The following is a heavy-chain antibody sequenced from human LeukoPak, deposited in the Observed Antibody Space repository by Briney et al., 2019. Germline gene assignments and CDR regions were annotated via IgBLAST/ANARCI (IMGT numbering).Heavy chain of an antibody. CDR1: GFRFSSYA. J-gene: IGHJ5*02. CDR3: AKMWGSWFDP. Sequence: PGGSLRLSCAASGFRFSSYAMSWVRQAPGKGLEWVSAISGSGVSTYYADSVKGRFTVSRDNSKNTLYLQMSSLRAEDTAVYYCAKMWGSWFDPWGQGTLVTVSS. D-gene: IGHD3-16*01. V-gene: IGHV3-23*01. CDR2: ISGSGVST.